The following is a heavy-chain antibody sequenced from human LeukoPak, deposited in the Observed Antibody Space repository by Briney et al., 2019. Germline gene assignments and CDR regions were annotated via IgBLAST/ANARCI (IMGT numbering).Heavy chain of an antibody. CDR1: GASISGSY. J-gene: IGHJ4*02. V-gene: IGHV4-59*01. CDR2: IQRIDNY. CDR3: TKVLRGYSDYGD. Sequence: SETLSLTCAVSGASISGSYWSRIRQPPGKGLEYIGYIQRIDNYNYNPSLKSRVTMTLDTSKNQFSLKLSSVTAADTAIYYCTKVLRGYSDYGDWGQGTLVTVSS. D-gene: IGHD5-12*01.